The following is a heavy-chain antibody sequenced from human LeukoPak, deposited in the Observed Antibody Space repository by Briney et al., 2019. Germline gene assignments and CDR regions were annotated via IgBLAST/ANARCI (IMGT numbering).Heavy chain of an antibody. V-gene: IGHV4-38-2*02. J-gene: IGHJ4*02. Sequence: SETLSLTCTVSAYSISSGFYWGWIRQPPGKGLEWIGTVSHSGITSYNPSLKSRVTISTDTSKNQFSLNLSSVTAADTAVYYCARGGYYDSSVYWGQGTLVTVSS. CDR3: ARGGYYDSSVY. D-gene: IGHD3-22*01. CDR2: VSHSGIT. CDR1: AYSISSGFY.